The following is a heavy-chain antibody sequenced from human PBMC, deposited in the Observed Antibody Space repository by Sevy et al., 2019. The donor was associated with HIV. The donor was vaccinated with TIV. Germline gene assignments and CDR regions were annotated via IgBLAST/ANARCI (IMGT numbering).Heavy chain of an antibody. CDR3: GKDLEAGTKDYYYGLDV. Sequence: GGSLRLSCSASGFTFSNYAMHWVRQAPGKGLEYVSVIRGNGGSTYYADSVKGGFTSSRDNSKNTLYLQMSSLRAEDTAVYYCGKDLEAGTKDYYYGLDVWGQGTTVTVSS. J-gene: IGHJ6*02. V-gene: IGHV3-64D*06. CDR1: GFTFSNYA. CDR2: IRGNGGST. D-gene: IGHD6-19*01.